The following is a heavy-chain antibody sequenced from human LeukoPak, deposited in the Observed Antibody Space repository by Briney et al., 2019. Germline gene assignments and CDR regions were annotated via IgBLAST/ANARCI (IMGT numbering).Heavy chain of an antibody. D-gene: IGHD6-13*01. V-gene: IGHV4-34*01. CDR2: INHSGST. CDR1: GGSISNYY. CDR3: ARDGIAAAGIGMNWFDP. Sequence: SETLSLTCTVSGGSISNYYWSRIRQPPGKGLEWIGEINHSGSTNYNPSLKSRVTISVDTSKNQFSLKLSSVTAADTAVYYCARDGIAAAGIGMNWFDPWGQGTLVTVSS. J-gene: IGHJ5*02.